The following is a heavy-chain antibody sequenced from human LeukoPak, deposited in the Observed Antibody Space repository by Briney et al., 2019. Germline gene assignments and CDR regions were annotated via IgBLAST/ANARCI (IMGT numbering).Heavy chain of an antibody. J-gene: IGHJ4*02. CDR3: AKTSGFLDC. V-gene: IGHV3-23*01. D-gene: IGHD6-25*01. CDR1: GFTFSTSA. CDR2: FSGSSGAT. Sequence: GGSLRLSCAASGFTFSTSAMSWVRQAPGQGLEWVSAFSGSSGATYYADSVKGRFTISRDNSKNTLFLQMNSLRVEDTAVYFCAKTSGFLDCWGQGTLVTVSS.